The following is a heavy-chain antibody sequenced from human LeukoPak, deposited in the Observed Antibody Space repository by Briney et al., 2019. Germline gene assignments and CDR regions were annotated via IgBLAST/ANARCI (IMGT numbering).Heavy chain of an antibody. CDR1: GGSISSGGYY. CDR2: IYYSGST. D-gene: IGHD3-22*01. Sequence: TPSETLSLTCTVSGGSISSGGYYWSWIRQHPGKGLEWIGYIYYSGSTYYNPSLKSRVTISVDTSKNQFSLKLSSVTAADTAVYYCARADPYYYDSSGYPRAAFDIWGQGTMVTVSS. CDR3: ARADPYYYDSSGYPRAAFDI. J-gene: IGHJ3*02. V-gene: IGHV4-31*03.